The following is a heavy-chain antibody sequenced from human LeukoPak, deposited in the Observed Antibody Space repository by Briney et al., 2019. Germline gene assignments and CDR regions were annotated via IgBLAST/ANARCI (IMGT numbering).Heavy chain of an antibody. J-gene: IGHJ6*02. CDR3: ARMGWGYCTNGVCYKSAFRTDYYYYGMDV. Sequence: PSETLSLTCTVSGGSISSYYWSWIRQPPGKGLEWIGYIYYSGSTNYNPSLKSRVTISVDTSKNQFSLKLSSVTAADTAVYYCARMGWGYCTNGVCYKSAFRTDYYYYGMDVWGQGTTVTVSS. CDR1: GGSISSYY. V-gene: IGHV4-59*01. CDR2: IYYSGST. D-gene: IGHD2-8*01.